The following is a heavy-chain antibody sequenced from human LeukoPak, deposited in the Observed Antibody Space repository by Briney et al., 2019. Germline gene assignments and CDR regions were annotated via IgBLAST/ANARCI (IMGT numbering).Heavy chain of an antibody. CDR1: GGTFSSYA. CDR2: IIPILGIA. D-gene: IGHD2-21*01. CDR3: ARAGAFCGGDCYRLDY. J-gene: IGHJ4*02. Sequence: SVKVSCKASGGTFSSYAISWVRQAPGQGLEWMGRIIPILGIANYAQKFQGRVTITADKSTSTAYMELSSLRSEDTAVYYCARAGAFCGGDCYRLDYWGQGTLVTVSS. V-gene: IGHV1-69*04.